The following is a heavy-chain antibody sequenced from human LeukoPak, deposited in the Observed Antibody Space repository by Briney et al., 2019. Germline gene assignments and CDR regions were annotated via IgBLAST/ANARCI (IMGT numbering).Heavy chain of an antibody. J-gene: IGHJ6*02. CDR2: INSDGSST. D-gene: IGHD4-17*01. V-gene: IGHV3-74*01. Sequence: PGGSLRLSCAASGFTFSSYWMHWVRQAPGKGLVWVSRINSDGSSTSYADSVKGLFTISRDNAKNTLYLQMNSLRAEDTGVYYCARTTTVTAQYYYYGMDVWGQGTTVTVSS. CDR3: ARTTTVTAQYYYYGMDV. CDR1: GFTFSSYW.